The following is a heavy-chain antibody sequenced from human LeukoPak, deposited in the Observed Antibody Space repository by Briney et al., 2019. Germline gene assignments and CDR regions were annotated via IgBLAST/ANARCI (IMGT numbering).Heavy chain of an antibody. D-gene: IGHD3-9*01. V-gene: IGHV3-21*01. J-gene: IGHJ4*02. CDR3: ARALEYFDWFLDY. CDR1: GFTFSSYS. CDR2: ISSSSSYI. Sequence: PGGSLRLSCAASGFTFSSYSMNWVRQAPGQGLEWVSSISSSSSYIYYADSVKGRFTISRDNAKNSLYLQMNSLRAEDTAVYYCARALEYFDWFLDYWGQGTLVTVSS.